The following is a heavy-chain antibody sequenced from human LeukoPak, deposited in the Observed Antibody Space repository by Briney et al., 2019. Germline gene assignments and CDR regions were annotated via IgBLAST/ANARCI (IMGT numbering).Heavy chain of an antibody. J-gene: IGHJ1*01. CDR3: AKERQQQLVPEYFRH. CDR1: GFTFSSYA. D-gene: IGHD6-13*01. Sequence: GGSLRLSCAASGFTFSSYAMSWVGQAPGKGLEWVSAFSGSGGSTYYADSVKGRFTISRDNSKNTLYLQMNSLRAEDTAVYYCAKERQQQLVPEYFRHWGQGTLVTVSS. V-gene: IGHV3-23*01. CDR2: FSGSGGST.